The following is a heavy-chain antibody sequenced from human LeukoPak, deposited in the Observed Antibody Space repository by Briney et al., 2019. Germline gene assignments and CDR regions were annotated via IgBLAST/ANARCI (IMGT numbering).Heavy chain of an antibody. CDR3: ARDSYDFRSGYSFDY. Sequence: SETLSLTCTVSGYSISSGYYWGWLRQPPGKGLGGFGSIYHSGSTYYNPSLKSRVTISVDTSKNQFSLKLSSVTAADTAVYYCARDSYDFRSGYSFDYWGQGTLVTVCS. D-gene: IGHD3-3*01. J-gene: IGHJ4*02. CDR2: IYHSGST. V-gene: IGHV4-38-2*02. CDR1: GYSISSGYY.